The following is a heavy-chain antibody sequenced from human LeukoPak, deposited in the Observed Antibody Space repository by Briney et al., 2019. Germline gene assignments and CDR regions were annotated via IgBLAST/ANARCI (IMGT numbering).Heavy chain of an antibody. CDR1: GFTFSSYS. CDR2: ISSSSSYI. D-gene: IGHD3-10*01. V-gene: IGHV3-21*01. CDR3: ARDRVVRGPQTPDY. Sequence: GGSLRLSCAASGFTFSSYSMNWVRQAPGKGLEWVSSISSSSSYIYYADSVKGRFTISIDNAKNSLYLQMNSLRAEDTAVYYCARDRVVRGPQTPDYWGQGTLVTVSS. J-gene: IGHJ4*02.